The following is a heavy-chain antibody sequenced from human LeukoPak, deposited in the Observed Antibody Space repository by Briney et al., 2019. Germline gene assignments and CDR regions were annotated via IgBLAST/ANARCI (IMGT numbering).Heavy chain of an antibody. Sequence: GGSLRLSCAASKFTFSSYSTTWVRQAPGKGLEWVSSISGRGDFGGSGGDSYYADPGKGRFTISRDNFKNTLFLQMNSLRPEDTAVYYCAKVGPGDWGQGTLVIVSS. CDR3: AKVGPGD. J-gene: IGHJ4*02. CDR2: ISGRGDFGGSGGDS. D-gene: IGHD3-10*01. CDR1: KFTFSSYS. V-gene: IGHV3-23*01.